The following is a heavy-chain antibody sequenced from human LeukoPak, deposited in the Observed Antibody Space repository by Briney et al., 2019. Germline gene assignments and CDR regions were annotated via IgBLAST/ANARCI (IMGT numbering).Heavy chain of an antibody. D-gene: IGHD1-7*01. CDR3: ATGTGTTVTQFDY. J-gene: IGHJ4*02. CDR2: IGTGGET. Sequence: PGGSLRLSCAASGFIFSAYAMSWVRQAPGQGLEWVSVIGTGGETHYADSVRGRFTISRNNFKNTLYLQMNSLRAEDTAVYYCATGTGTTVTQFDYWGQGTLVTVSS. CDR1: GFIFSAYA. V-gene: IGHV3-23*01.